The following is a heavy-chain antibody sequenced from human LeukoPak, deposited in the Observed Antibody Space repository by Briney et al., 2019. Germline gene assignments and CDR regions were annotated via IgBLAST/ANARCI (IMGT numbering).Heavy chain of an antibody. J-gene: IGHJ4*02. D-gene: IGHD6-13*01. CDR2: IVVGSDNT. V-gene: IGHV1-58*01. CDR1: GFTFTSSA. CDR3: AAPYSSTWFDY. Sequence: TSVKVSCKASGFTFTSSAVQWVRQARGQRLEWIGWIVVGSDNTDYAQKFQERVTITRDMSTSTAYMELSSLRSEDTAVYYCAAPYSSTWFDYWGQGTLVTVSS.